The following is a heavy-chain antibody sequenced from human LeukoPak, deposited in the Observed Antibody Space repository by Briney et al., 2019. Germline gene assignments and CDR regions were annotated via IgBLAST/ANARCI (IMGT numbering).Heavy chain of an antibody. V-gene: IGHV3-23*01. CDR3: VRDLGGRSGH. Sequence: PGGSLRLSCAASGFTFSSSAMSWVRQVPGKGLEWVSGISASGGSTSYADSVRGRFTIFRDNAKNTLYLQMNSLRAEDTAVYYCVRDLGGRSGHWGQGTLVTVSS. J-gene: IGHJ4*02. CDR2: ISASGGST. CDR1: GFTFSSSA. D-gene: IGHD1-26*01.